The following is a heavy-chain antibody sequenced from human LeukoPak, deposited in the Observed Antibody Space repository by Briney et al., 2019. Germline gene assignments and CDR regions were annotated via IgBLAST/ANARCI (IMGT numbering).Heavy chain of an antibody. CDR1: GFTFSSYG. D-gene: IGHD1-26*01. CDR2: IWYDGSNK. V-gene: IGHV3-33*06. J-gene: IGHJ4*02. CDR3: AKGWRGTADY. Sequence: GGSLRLSCAASGFTFSSYGMHWVRQAPGKGLEWVAVIWYDGSNKYHADSVKGRFTISRDNSKNTLYLQMNSLRADDTAVYYCAKGWRGTADYWGQGTLVTVSS.